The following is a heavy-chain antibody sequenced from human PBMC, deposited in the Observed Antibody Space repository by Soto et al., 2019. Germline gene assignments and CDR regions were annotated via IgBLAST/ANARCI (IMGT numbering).Heavy chain of an antibody. CDR3: ARSLLAAEGTVSYYYYGMDV. D-gene: IGHD6-13*01. J-gene: IGHJ6*02. Sequence: SETLSLTCTVSGGSISSYYWSWIRQPPGKGLEWIGYIYYSGSTNYNPSLKSRVTISVDTSKNQFSLKLSSVTAADTAVYYCARSLLAAEGTVSYYYYGMDVWGQGTTVTVS. CDR2: IYYSGST. V-gene: IGHV4-59*01. CDR1: GGSISSYY.